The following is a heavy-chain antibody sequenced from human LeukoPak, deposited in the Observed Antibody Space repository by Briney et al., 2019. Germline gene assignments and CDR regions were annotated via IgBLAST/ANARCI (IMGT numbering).Heavy chain of an antibody. D-gene: IGHD2-8*01. J-gene: IGHJ4*02. Sequence: GASVKVSCKASGYTFTGYYMHWVRQAPGQGLGWMGRINPNSGGTNYAQKFQGRVTMTRDTSINTAYMELSRLRSDDTAVYYCARVSQYCTKGVCQPYNTMVRGKYYFDYWGQGTLVTVSS. CDR1: GYTFTGYY. CDR2: INPNSGGT. CDR3: ARVSQYCTKGVCQPYNTMVRGKYYFDY. V-gene: IGHV1-2*06.